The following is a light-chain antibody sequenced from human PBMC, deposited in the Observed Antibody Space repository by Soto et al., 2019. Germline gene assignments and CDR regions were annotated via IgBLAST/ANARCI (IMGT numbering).Light chain of an antibody. CDR2: EVS. J-gene: IGLJ1*01. CDR1: SSDIGTYDY. V-gene: IGLV2-8*01. CDR3: TSYTGDDFTFV. Sequence: QSALTXPPSASGSLGQSVTISCTGTSSDIGTYDYVSWYQQHPGRAPKLIIFEVSKRPLGVPDRFSGSKSGNTASLIVSGLQPDDEAEYHCTSYTGDDFTFVFGTGTKV.